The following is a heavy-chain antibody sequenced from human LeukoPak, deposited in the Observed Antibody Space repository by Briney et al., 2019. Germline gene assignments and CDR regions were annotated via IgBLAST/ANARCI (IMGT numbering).Heavy chain of an antibody. Sequence: ASVKVSCKASGYTFTSYYMHWVRQAPGQGPEWMGIINPSGGSTSYAQKFQGRVTMTRDMSTSTVYMELSSLRSEDTAVYYCARGPYCSGGSCYWFDPWGQGTLVTVSS. V-gene: IGHV1-46*01. CDR2: INPSGGST. D-gene: IGHD2-15*01. J-gene: IGHJ5*02. CDR3: ARGPYCSGGSCYWFDP. CDR1: GYTFTSYY.